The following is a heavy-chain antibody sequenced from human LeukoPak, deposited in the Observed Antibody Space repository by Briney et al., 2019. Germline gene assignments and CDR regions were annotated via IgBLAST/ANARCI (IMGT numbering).Heavy chain of an antibody. D-gene: IGHD6-6*01. J-gene: IGHJ6*03. CDR1: GFTFSSYS. V-gene: IGHV3-21*01. Sequence: GGSLRLSCAASGFTFSSYSMNWVRQAPGKGLEWVLSISSSSSYIYYADSVKGRFTISRDNAKNSLYLQMNSLRAEDTAVYYYAGDISSSYCYYLDVWGEGTKVTVSS. CDR2: ISSSSSYI. CDR3: AGDISSSYCYYLDV.